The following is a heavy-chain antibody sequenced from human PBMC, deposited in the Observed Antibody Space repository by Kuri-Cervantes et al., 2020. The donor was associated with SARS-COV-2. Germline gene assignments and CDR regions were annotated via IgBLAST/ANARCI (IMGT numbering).Heavy chain of an antibody. V-gene: IGHV3-48*03. CDR2: ISSGGSTI. Sequence: GESLKISCAASGFTFSSYEMNWVRQAPGKGLEWVSYISSGGSTIYYADSVKSRFTISRDNAKNSLYLQMNSLRAEDTAVYYCARETRDSSGYYRLSLDYWGQGTLVTVSS. D-gene: IGHD3-22*01. CDR1: GFTFSSYE. J-gene: IGHJ4*02. CDR3: ARETRDSSGYYRLSLDY.